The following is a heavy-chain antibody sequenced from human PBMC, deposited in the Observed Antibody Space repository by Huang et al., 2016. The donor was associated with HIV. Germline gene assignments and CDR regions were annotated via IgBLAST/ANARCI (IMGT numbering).Heavy chain of an antibody. CDR1: GGSIDNRNSS. V-gene: IGHV4-39*01. CDR3: ARRWDDDFWSGSSYYFGS. D-gene: IGHD3-3*01. Sequence: QLQLQESGPGQVQPSETLSLNCTVSGGSIDNRNSSWGWIRQPPGKGLEWICNLYYSWPTYYNPSLKIRVTISVDTSNNQFARRLDCVTAADTAVYYCARRWDDDFWSGSSYYFGSWGQGTLVTVSS. J-gene: IGHJ4*02. CDR2: LYYSWPT.